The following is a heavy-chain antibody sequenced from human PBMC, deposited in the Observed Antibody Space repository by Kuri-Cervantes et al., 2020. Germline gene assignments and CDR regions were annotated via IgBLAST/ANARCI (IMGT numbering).Heavy chain of an antibody. CDR3: ARWGYYYDSSGTRRAYFDY. J-gene: IGHJ4*02. V-gene: IGHV3-23*01. CDR1: GFTVSNNY. D-gene: IGHD3-22*01. Sequence: GGSLRLSCAASGFTVSNNYMSWVRQAPGKGLEWVSSLSGSGGSSYYADSVKGRFTISRDNAKNSLYLQMNSLRAEDTAVYYCARWGYYYDSSGTRRAYFDYWGQGTLVTVSS. CDR2: LSGSGGSS.